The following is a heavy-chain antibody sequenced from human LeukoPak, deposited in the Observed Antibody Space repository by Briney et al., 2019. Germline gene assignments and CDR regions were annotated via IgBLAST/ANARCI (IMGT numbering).Heavy chain of an antibody. CDR1: GFNFSSYW. CDR3: TTDDLLWFGELFL. V-gene: IGHV3-15*01. Sequence: GGSLRLSCAASGFNFSSYWMNWARQAPGKGLEWVGRIKSKTDGGTTDYAAPVKGRFTISRDDSKNTLYLQMNSLKTEDTAVYYCTTDDLLWFGELFLGGQGTLVTVSS. D-gene: IGHD3-10*01. J-gene: IGHJ4*02. CDR2: IKSKTDGGTT.